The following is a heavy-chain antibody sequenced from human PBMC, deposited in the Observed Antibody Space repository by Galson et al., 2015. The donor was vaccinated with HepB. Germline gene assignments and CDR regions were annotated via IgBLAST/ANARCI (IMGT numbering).Heavy chain of an antibody. V-gene: IGHV5-51*01. J-gene: IGHJ4*02. CDR2: IYPGDSDT. Sequence: QSGAEVKKPGESLKISCKASGYSSTTYWIGWVRQMPGKGLEWMGTIYPGDSDTRHSPSFQGQVTVSADKSIGTAYLQWSSLKASDTAIYYCARLGASRDGYNYEAFDYWGQGTLVTVSS. CDR1: GYSSTTYW. CDR3: ARLGASRDGYNYEAFDY. D-gene: IGHD5-24*01.